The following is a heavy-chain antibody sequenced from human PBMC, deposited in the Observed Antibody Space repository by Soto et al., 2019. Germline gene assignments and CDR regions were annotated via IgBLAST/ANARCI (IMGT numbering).Heavy chain of an antibody. CDR1: GFTVSSNY. CDR2: IYSGGGT. D-gene: IGHD2-15*01. Sequence: EVQLVESGGGLIQPGGSLRLSCAASGFTVSSNYMSWVRQAPGKGLEWVSVIYSGGGTYYADSVKGRFTISRDNSKNTLDLQINSLRAEDTAVYYCARYCSGGSCYSDAFDMWGQGTVVTVSS. CDR3: ARYCSGGSCYSDAFDM. J-gene: IGHJ3*02. V-gene: IGHV3-53*01.